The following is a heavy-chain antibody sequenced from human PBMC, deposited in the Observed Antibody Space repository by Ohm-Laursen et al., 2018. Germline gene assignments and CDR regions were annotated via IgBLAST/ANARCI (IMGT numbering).Heavy chain of an antibody. J-gene: IGHJ4*02. Sequence: SLRLSCAASGFTFSRHWMSWARQAPGKGLEWVANMNEIGSEKYFVDSVRGRFTISRDNAKNSLYLQMNSLRAEDTAVFYCAREVWWSLDYWGRGTLVTVSS. V-gene: IGHV3-7*01. D-gene: IGHD1-26*01. CDR2: MNEIGSEK. CDR3: AREVWWSLDY. CDR1: GFTFSRHW.